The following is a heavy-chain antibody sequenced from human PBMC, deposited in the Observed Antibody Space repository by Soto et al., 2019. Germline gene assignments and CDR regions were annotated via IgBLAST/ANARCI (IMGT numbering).Heavy chain of an antibody. CDR1: GYTFTSYY. CDR3: ATRGRSSSCWYQYYSGREV. V-gene: IGHV1-46*01. D-gene: IGHD6-6*01. Sequence: QVQLVQSGAEVQKPGASVKVSCKASGYTFTSYYMHWVRQAPGQGLEWMGIINPSGGSTSYAQKFQGRVTMTRKSPRSAVYIELSSPRSEDTAVCNCATRGRSSSCWYQYYSGREVGGLGTTVTV. CDR2: INPSGGST. J-gene: IGHJ6*02.